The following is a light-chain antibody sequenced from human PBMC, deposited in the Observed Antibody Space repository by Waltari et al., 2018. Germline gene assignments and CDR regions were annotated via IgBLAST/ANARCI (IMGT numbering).Light chain of an antibody. CDR1: QIVGKS. CDR3: QHYVNLPVT. CDR2: DAS. Sequence: EIVLTQSPGTLSLSPGDRATLSCRASQIVGKSLAWYQQRPGQSPRLLIYDASTRATGTPVRFSGSGFGTDFSLAISSLEPEDFAVYFCQHYVNLPVTFGQGTKVEI. V-gene: IGKV3-20*01. J-gene: IGKJ1*01.